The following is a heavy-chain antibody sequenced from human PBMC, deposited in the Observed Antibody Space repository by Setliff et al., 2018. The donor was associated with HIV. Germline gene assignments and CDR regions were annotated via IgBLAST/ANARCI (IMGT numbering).Heavy chain of an antibody. J-gene: IGHJ1*01. V-gene: IGHV3-11*06. CDR3: ARADPLGEQVWSLQFFQL. Sequence: GGSLRLSCAASGFTFSDHYMSWIRQAPGKGLEWVSYISGGSTSHMNYADSVRGRFTISRDNAKNTLYLQMNSLRAEDAAVYYCARADPLGEQVWSLQFFQLWGQGTLVTVSS. D-gene: IGHD3-10*01. CDR2: ISGGSTSHM. CDR1: GFTFSDHY.